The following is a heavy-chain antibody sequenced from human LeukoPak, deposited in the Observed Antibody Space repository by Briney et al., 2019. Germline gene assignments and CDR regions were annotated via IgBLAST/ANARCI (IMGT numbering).Heavy chain of an antibody. CDR3: AAMADSSIWFRIDY. V-gene: IGHV4-61*03. J-gene: IGHJ4*02. CDR2: VYYSGST. CDR1: GGSIISGGSISSYS. Sequence: KPSETLSLTCSVSGGSIISGGSISSYSWTWLRQPPGKGLEWIGYVYYSGSTNYNPSLKSRVTISLDTSKNHFSLKLSPVTAADTAVYYCAAMADSSIWFRIDYWGQGTLVTVSS. D-gene: IGHD6-13*01.